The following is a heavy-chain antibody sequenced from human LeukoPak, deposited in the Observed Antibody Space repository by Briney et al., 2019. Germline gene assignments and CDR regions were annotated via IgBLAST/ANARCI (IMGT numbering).Heavy chain of an antibody. CDR2: ISAYNDNT. J-gene: IGHJ6*02. CDR1: GYTFTSCD. D-gene: IGHD1-26*01. V-gene: IGHV1-18*01. Sequence: GASVKVSCKAAGYTFTSCDISWVRQAPGQGLEWMGWISAYNDNTNYAQKLQGRVTMTTDTSTSTAYMELRSLRSDDTAVYYCARDHDGTGYYGMDVWGQGTTVTVSS. CDR3: ARDHDGTGYYGMDV.